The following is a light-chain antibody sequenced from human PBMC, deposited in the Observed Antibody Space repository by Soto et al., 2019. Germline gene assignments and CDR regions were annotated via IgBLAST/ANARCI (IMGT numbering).Light chain of an antibody. J-gene: IGKJ4*01. V-gene: IGKV1-9*01. Sequence: DIQMTQSPSFLSASVGDRVTITCRASQGIRSYLAWYQQRPGKAPKLLIYAASTLQSGVPSRFSGSGSGTDFTLTIRCLQSEDFATYYCKQYYSYPLTFGGGTKVDI. CDR1: QGIRSY. CDR2: AAS. CDR3: KQYYSYPLT.